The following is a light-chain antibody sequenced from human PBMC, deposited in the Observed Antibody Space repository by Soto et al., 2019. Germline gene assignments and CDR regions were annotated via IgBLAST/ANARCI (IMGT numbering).Light chain of an antibody. CDR3: QQYNNWPPDT. CDR1: QGVSSN. V-gene: IGKV3-15*01. J-gene: IGKJ2*01. Sequence: EIVMTQSPATLSVSPGERATLSCRASQGVSSNLAWYQKKPGQAPRLLIYGASTRATGIPARFSGSGSGTEFTLTISSLQSEDFAVYYCQQYNNWPPDTFGQGTKLEIK. CDR2: GAS.